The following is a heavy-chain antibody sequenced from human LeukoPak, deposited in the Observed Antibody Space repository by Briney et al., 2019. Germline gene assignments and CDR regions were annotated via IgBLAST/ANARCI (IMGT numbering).Heavy chain of an antibody. CDR1: GGSFSGYY. CDR3: ARGYSSGWRFDY. Sequence: PSETLSLTCAVYGGSFSGYYWSWIRQPPGKGLEWIGEINHSGSTNYNPSLKSRVTISVDTSKNQFSLKLSSVTAADTAVYYCARGYSSGWRFDYWGQGTLVPVSS. D-gene: IGHD6-19*01. V-gene: IGHV4-34*01. J-gene: IGHJ4*02. CDR2: INHSGST.